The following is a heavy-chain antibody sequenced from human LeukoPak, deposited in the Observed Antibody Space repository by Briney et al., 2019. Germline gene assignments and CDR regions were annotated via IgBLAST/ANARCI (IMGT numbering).Heavy chain of an antibody. CDR3: AKDTGSGSYYGGHDY. Sequence: GGSLRLSCAASGFTFSSYAMSWVRQAPGKGLEWVSAISGSGGRIYYGASVKGRFTISRDNAKNSLYLQMNSLRAEDTALYYCAKDTGSGSYYGGHDYWGQGTLVTVSS. CDR2: ISGSGGRI. J-gene: IGHJ4*02. CDR1: GFTFSSYA. D-gene: IGHD1-26*01. V-gene: IGHV3-23*01.